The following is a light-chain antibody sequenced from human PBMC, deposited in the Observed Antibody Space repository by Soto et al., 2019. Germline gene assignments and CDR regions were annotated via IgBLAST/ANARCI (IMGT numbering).Light chain of an antibody. J-gene: IGLJ1*01. CDR3: CSYAGSSAYV. V-gene: IGLV2-23*02. Sequence: QSALTQPASVSGSPGQSITISCTGTSSDVGSYNLVSWYQQHPGKAPKLLIYEFSKRPSGVSNRFSGSKSGNTASLTISGLQTEDEADYYCCSYAGSSAYVFGTATKVTVL. CDR1: SSDVGSYNL. CDR2: EFS.